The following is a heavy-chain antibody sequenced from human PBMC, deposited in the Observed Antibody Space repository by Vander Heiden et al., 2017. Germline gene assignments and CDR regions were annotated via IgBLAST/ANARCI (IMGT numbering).Heavy chain of an antibody. D-gene: IGHD5-12*01. J-gene: IGHJ4*02. Sequence: EVQLLGSGGGFVQPGGSLRLSCRASGFPFGNYAMSWVRQAPGKGLEWVSGIGGSGGNTYYADSVKGRFTISRDNSKNMLYLQMNGLRAEDTAVYYCAKPLGYSGYVPDYWGQGTLVTVSP. CDR3: AKPLGYSGYVPDY. V-gene: IGHV3-23*01. CDR1: GFPFGNYA. CDR2: IGGSGGNT.